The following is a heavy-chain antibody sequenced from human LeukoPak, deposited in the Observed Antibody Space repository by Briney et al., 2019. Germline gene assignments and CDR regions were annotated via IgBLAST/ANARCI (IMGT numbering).Heavy chain of an antibody. J-gene: IGHJ4*02. CDR2: ISAYNGNT. CDR1: GYTFTSYG. V-gene: IGHV1-18*01. CDR3: ARDLEWLHYGRTSGFDY. Sequence: GASVKVSCKASGYTFTSYGISWVRQAPGQGLEWMGWISAYNGNTNYAQKLQGRVTMTTDTSTSTAYMELRSLRSDDTAVYYCARDLEWLHYGRTSGFDYWGQGTLVTVSS. D-gene: IGHD5-24*01.